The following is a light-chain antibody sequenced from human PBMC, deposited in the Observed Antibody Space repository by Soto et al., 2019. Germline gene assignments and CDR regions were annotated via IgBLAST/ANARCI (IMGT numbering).Light chain of an antibody. CDR2: EVS. Sequence: QSALTQPPSANGSPGQSVTISCTGTSSDVGGYNYVSWYQQHPGKAPKLMIYEVSKRPSGVPDRFSGSKSGDTASLTVSWLQAEDEADYYCSSYAGSNNFVFGTGTKVTVL. V-gene: IGLV2-8*01. J-gene: IGLJ1*01. CDR3: SSYAGSNNFV. CDR1: SSDVGGYNY.